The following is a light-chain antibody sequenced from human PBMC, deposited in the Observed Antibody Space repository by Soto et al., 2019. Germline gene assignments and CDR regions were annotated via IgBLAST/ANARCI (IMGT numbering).Light chain of an antibody. CDR1: QSVSSY. Sequence: EIVLTQSPATLSLSPGERATLSCRASQSVSSYLAWYQQKPGQAPRLLIYDASNRAAGIPARFSGSGSGTDVTLTISSLEPEDFAVYYCQQRINWPYTFGQGTNLEIK. V-gene: IGKV3-11*01. CDR3: QQRINWPYT. CDR2: DAS. J-gene: IGKJ2*01.